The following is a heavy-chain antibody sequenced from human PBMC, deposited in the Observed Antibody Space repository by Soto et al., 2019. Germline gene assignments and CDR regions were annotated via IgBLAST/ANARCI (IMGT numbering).Heavy chain of an antibody. V-gene: IGHV1-69*08. D-gene: IGHD3-10*01. CDR2: IIPILGIA. CDR3: ARDRVTMVRGEVEY. Sequence: QVQLVQSGAEVKKPGSSVKVSCKASGGTFSSYTISWVRQAPGQGLEWMGRIIPILGIANYAQKFQGRVTITADKSTSTAYMELSSLRSEDTAVYYCARDRVTMVRGEVEYWGQGTLVTVSS. J-gene: IGHJ4*02. CDR1: GGTFSSYT.